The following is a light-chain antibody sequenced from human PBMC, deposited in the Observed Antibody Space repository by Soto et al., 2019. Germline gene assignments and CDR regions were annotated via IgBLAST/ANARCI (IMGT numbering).Light chain of an antibody. CDR1: QAISIY. CDR3: QKYSGAPPT. CDR2: AAS. V-gene: IGKV1-27*01. Sequence: DIQMTQSPSSLSTSVGDRVTITCRASQAISIYLAWYQQKPGEVPKLLIYAASTLQSGVPSRFSGSGSGTDFTLTISSLQPEDVATYYCQKYSGAPPTFGQGTKVEIK. J-gene: IGKJ1*01.